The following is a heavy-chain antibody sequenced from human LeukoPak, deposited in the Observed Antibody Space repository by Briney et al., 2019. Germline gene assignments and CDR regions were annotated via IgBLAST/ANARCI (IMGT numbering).Heavy chain of an antibody. V-gene: IGHV3-30*03. D-gene: IGHD4-23*01. CDR1: GFTFSNYG. CDR2: VSYDGTNK. J-gene: IGHJ3*02. CDR3: ARGTEDYGGSPDATIRRPFAI. Sequence: GGSLRLSCAASGFTFSNYGMHWVRQAPGKGLEWVAVVSYDGTNKYYADFVKGRFTISRDNSKNTLYLQMNSLRAEDTAVYYCARGTEDYGGSPDATIRRPFAIWGQGTMVTVST.